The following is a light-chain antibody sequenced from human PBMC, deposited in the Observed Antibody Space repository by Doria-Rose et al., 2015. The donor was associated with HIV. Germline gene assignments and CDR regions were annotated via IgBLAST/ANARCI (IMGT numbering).Light chain of an antibody. J-gene: IGKJ1*01. Sequence: TQSPGTLSLSPGERATLSCRASQSVSANYLAWYQQRPGQSPRLLIYGASSRATDIPDRLSGSGSGTDFTLTISRLEPEDFAVYYCHQYASSRTCGQGTKVEIK. CDR2: GAS. CDR3: HQYASSRT. CDR1: QSVSANY. V-gene: IGKV3-20*01.